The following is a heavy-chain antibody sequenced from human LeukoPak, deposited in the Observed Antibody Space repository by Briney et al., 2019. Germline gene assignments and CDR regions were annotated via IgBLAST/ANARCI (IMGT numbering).Heavy chain of an antibody. CDR2: IYYSGST. CDR3: AATSSGPTGRSFDY. CDR1: GGSISSYY. D-gene: IGHD3-22*01. Sequence: PETLSLTCTVSGGSISSYYWSWIRQPPGKGLEWIGYIYYSGSTNYNPSLKSRVTISVDTSKNQFSLKLSSVTAADTAVYYCAATSSGPTGRSFDYWGQGTLVTVSS. J-gene: IGHJ4*02. V-gene: IGHV4-59*08.